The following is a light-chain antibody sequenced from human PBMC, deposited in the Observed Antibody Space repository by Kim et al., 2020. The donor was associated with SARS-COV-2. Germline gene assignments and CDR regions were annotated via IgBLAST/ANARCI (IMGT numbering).Light chain of an antibody. CDR2: DVS. J-gene: IGLJ1*01. V-gene: IGLV2-14*03. Sequence: GQSTDISGSAISSYICAFNYVSWFQQHPGKAPKLMIYDVSERPWGISIRFSGSTSGNTASLTISGLQAEDEADYYCSSYTTANTRVFGTGTKVTVL. CDR1: SSYICAFNY. CDR3: SSYTTANTRV.